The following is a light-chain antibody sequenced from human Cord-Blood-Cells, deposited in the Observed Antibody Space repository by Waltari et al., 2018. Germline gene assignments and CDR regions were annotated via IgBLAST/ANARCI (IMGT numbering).Light chain of an antibody. CDR2: AAS. J-gene: IGKJ1*01. CDR3: QQYYSYPPT. Sequence: AIRMTQSPSSFSASTGDRVTITCRASQGISSYLAWYQQKPGKAPKLLIYAASTLQSGVPSRFSGSGSGTEFTLTSSCLQSEDFATYYCQQYYSYPPTFGQGTKVEIK. CDR1: QGISSY. V-gene: IGKV1-8*01.